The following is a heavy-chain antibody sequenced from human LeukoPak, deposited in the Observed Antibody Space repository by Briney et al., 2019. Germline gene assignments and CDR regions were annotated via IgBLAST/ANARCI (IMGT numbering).Heavy chain of an antibody. J-gene: IGHJ3*02. Sequence: GGSLRLSCTASGFAFSNYAMNWVRQAPGKGLEWVSGISGSGNNTYYADSVKGRFTVSRDNSKNTLYLQMNSLRAEDTAVYYCANYGGGAFDIWGQGTMVTVSS. CDR3: ANYGGGAFDI. D-gene: IGHD4-23*01. CDR2: ISGSGNNT. V-gene: IGHV3-23*01. CDR1: GFAFSNYA.